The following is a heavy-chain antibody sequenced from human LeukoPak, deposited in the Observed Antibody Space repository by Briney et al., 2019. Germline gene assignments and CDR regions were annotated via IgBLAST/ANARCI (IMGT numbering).Heavy chain of an antibody. CDR3: AREGYIAARRHPLDY. V-gene: IGHV4-61*02. CDR2: IYTSGST. D-gene: IGHD6-6*01. J-gene: IGHJ4*02. CDR1: GGSISSGSYY. Sequence: PSQTLSLTCTVSGGSISSGSYYWSWIRQPAGKGLEWIGRIYTSGSTNYNPSLKSRVTISVDTSKNQFSLKLSSVTAADTAVYYCAREGYIAARRHPLDYWGQGTLVTVSS.